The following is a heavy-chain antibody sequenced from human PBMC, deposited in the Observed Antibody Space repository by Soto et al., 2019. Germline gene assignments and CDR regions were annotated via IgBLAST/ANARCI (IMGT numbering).Heavy chain of an antibody. V-gene: IGHV4-61*01. D-gene: IGHD1-1*01. CDR3: ARARNRYFDY. Sequence: PWETLSLTCNVSGGSMTTGSYFWSWIRQPPGKGLEWIGYVFRSGSVNYSPSFKSRVTISIDTSKNQLSLMLKSVTAADTAVYFCARARNRYFDYWGQGALVTVSS. CDR1: GGSMTTGSYF. J-gene: IGHJ4*02. CDR2: VFRSGSV.